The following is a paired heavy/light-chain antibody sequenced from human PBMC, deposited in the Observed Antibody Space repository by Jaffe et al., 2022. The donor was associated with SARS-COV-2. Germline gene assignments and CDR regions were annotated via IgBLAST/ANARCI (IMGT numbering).Light chain of an antibody. CDR2: GNN. J-gene: IGLJ3*02. Sequence: QSVLTQPPSVSGAPGQRVTISCTGSSSNIGAGYDVHWYQQLPGTAPKLLISGNNNRPSGVPDRFSASRSGTSASLSISGLQAEDDADFYCQSYDSSLTASVFGGGTKLTVL. CDR3: QSYDSSLTASV. CDR1: SSNIGAGYD. V-gene: IGLV1-40*01.
Heavy chain of an antibody. CDR1: GNDFTGYW. Sequence: EVQLVQSGAELKKPGESLRISCKGSGNDFTGYWISWVRQMPGKGLEWMGRIDPRDSHTNYSPSFQGHVTISADKSISTAYLQWSSLKASDTAMYYCARVWGGLQDHGMDVWGQGTTVTVSS. J-gene: IGHJ6*02. V-gene: IGHV5-10-1*03. CDR3: ARVWGGLQDHGMDV. D-gene: IGHD3-3*01. CDR2: IDPRDSHT.